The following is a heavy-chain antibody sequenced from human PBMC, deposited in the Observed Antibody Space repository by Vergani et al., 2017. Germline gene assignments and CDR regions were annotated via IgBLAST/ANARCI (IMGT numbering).Heavy chain of an antibody. CDR3: ARDSGYNFL. J-gene: IGHJ4*02. CDR1: GDSISGYY. D-gene: IGHD1-20*01. Sequence: QVQLQESGPGLVKPSETLSLTCGVSGDSISGYYWTWIRQPPGKGLEWIGYIYYTGSTNYNPSLKSRVTISVDTSKNQVSLRLSSVTAADTAVYYCARDSGYNFLWGRGTLVTVSS. V-gene: IGHV4-59*01. CDR2: IYYTGST.